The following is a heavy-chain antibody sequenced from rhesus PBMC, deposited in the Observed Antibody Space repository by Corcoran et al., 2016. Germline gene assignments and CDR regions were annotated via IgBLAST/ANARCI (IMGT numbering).Heavy chain of an antibody. CDR3: ATFDIVVVITFRFDV. Sequence: QVQLQESGPGLVKPSETLSLTCTVSGASISSYWWSWIRQPPGKGLEWIGESNGNSRHTNSHPSLKSRVTISRDTSKNQFSLKLSSVTAADTAVYYCATFDIVVVITFRFDVWGPGVLVTVSS. CDR1: GASISSYW. D-gene: IGHD3-16*01. CDR2: SNGNSRHT. V-gene: IGHV4-80*01. J-gene: IGHJ5-1*01.